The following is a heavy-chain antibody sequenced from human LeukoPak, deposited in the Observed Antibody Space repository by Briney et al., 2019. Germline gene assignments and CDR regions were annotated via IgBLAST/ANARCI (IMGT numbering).Heavy chain of an antibody. CDR1: GYSISSGYY. J-gene: IGHJ4*02. Sequence: PSETLSLTCTVSGYSISSGYYWGWIRQPPGKGLEWIGSIYHSGTTYYNPSLESRVTISVDTSKNQFSLKLSSVTAADTAVYYCARRSGVAGNGHFDYWGQGTLVTVSS. CDR3: ARRSGVAGNGHFDY. D-gene: IGHD6-19*01. CDR2: IYHSGTT. V-gene: IGHV4-38-2*02.